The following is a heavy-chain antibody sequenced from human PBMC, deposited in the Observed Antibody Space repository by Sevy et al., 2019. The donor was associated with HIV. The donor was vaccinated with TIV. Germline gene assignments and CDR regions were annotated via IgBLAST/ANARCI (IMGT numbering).Heavy chain of an antibody. J-gene: IGHJ5*02. Sequence: SETLSLTCTVSGGSISAYHWSWIRQPPGKGLEYIGYIHYTGTTNYNPSLKSRVTISVDTSKNQFSLKLSSVTAADTALYYWASAPPVRSGDDSLNWFDPWGQGTLVTVSS. CDR2: IHYTGTT. CDR1: GGSISAYH. V-gene: IGHV4-59*01. CDR3: ASAPPVRSGDDSLNWFDP. D-gene: IGHD5-12*01.